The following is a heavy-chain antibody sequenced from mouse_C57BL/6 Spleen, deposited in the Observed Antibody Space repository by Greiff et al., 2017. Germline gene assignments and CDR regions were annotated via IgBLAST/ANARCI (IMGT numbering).Heavy chain of an antibody. V-gene: IGHV1-61*01. CDR2: IYPSDSET. CDR1: GYTFTSYW. J-gene: IGHJ2*01. Sequence: QVQLQQPGAELVRPGSSVKLSCKASGYTFTSYWMDWVKQRPGQGLEWIGNIYPSDSETHYNQKFKDKATLTVDKSSSTAYMQLSSLTSEDYAVYYCARTSNYFDYWGQGTTLTVSS. CDR3: ARTSNYFDY.